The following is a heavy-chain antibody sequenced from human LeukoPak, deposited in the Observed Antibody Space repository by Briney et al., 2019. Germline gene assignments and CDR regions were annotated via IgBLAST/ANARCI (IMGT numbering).Heavy chain of an antibody. CDR1: GGSFTGYY. D-gene: IGHD3-9*01. CDR3: VTNYDIFTAYHAY. Sequence: PSETLFLTCAVYGGSFTGYYWSWIRQPPGKGLEWIGEINHSGVTDYNPTLKSRVTISEDTSRRQFSLRLTSVTAADTAVYFCVTNYDIFTAYHAYWGQGTLVTVSS. CDR2: INHSGVT. V-gene: IGHV4-34*01. J-gene: IGHJ4*02.